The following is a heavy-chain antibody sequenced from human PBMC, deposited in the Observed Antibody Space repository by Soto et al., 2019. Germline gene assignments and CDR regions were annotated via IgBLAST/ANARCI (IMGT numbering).Heavy chain of an antibody. J-gene: IGHJ4*02. CDR2: IVVGSCNT. Sequence: GPPAKLTCEASGVTSTSTAVQWVRQARGQRLEWIGWIVVGSCNTNYAQKFQERVTITRDMSTSTAYMELSSLRSEDTAVYYCAAVGLGFECSSSTAAYWGQGTLVTVSS. CDR3: AAVGLGFECSSSTAAY. D-gene: IGHD6-6*01. V-gene: IGHV1-58*01. CDR1: GVTSTSTA.